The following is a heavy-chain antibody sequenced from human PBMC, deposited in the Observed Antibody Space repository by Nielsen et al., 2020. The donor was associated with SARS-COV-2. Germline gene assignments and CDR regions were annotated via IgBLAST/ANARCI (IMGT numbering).Heavy chain of an antibody. CDR2: INPTNGGT. V-gene: IGHV1-46*01. CDR3: ARGSDEGLAL. D-gene: IGHD3-3*01. J-gene: IGHJ4*02. Sequence: ASVKVSCKAYGYTFTDYYMHWVRQAPGQGLEWMGLINPTNGGTTYAQKFQGRVTMTRDTSTSTVYMELSSLRSDDTAVYYCARGSDEGLALWGQGTLVTVSS. CDR1: GYTFTDYY.